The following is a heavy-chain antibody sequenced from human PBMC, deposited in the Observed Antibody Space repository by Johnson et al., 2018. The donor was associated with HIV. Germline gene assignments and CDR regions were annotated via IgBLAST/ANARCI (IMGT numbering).Heavy chain of an antibody. CDR1: GFTVSTYY. Sequence: VQLVESGGGLIQPGGSLRLSCAASGFTVSTYYMTWVRQASGKGLALVSLLYSSGKTYYEDSVKGRFTMSRDYSKNYLYLQMNSLRAEDTSLYYCARVLTCVYSSGFFGAFEIWGQVTVVTVSS. D-gene: IGHD5/OR15-5a*01. V-gene: IGHV3-53*01. J-gene: IGHJ3*02. CDR3: ARVLTCVYSSGFFGAFEI. CDR2: LYSSGKT.